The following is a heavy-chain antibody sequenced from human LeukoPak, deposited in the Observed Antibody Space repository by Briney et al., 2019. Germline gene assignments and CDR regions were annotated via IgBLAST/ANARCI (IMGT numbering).Heavy chain of an antibody. V-gene: IGHV3-23*01. J-gene: IGHJ4*02. CDR2: ISGNGHST. CDR3: AKGVDIAADYYFDY. Sequence: GGSLRLSCAASGFTFTTYAMSWVRQAPGKGLEWVSAISGNGHSTYYADSVKGRFTISRDNSKNTLYLQMNSLRAEDTAVYYCAKGVDIAADYYFDYWGQGTLVTVSS. D-gene: IGHD6-25*01. CDR1: GFTFTTYA.